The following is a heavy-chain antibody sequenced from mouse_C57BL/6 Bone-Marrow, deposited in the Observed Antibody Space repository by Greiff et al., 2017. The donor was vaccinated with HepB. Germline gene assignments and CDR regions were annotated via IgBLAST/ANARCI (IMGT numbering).Heavy chain of an antibody. CDR1: GYTFTSYW. CDR3: AVIRGYYYAMDY. V-gene: IGHV1-69*01. Sequence: QVQLQQPGAELVKPGASVKLSCKASGYTFTSYWMHWVKQRPGQGLEWIGEIDPSDSYTNYNQKFKGKSTLTVDKSSSTAYMQLSSLTSEDSAVYYCAVIRGYYYAMDYWGQGTSVTVSS. J-gene: IGHJ4*01. CDR2: IDPSDSYT.